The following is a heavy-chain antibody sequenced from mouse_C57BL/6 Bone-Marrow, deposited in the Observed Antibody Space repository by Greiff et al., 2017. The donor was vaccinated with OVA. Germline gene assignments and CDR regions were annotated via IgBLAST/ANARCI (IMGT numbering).Heavy chain of an antibody. J-gene: IGHJ3*01. D-gene: IGHD2-12*01. CDR1: GFTFSSYG. CDR3: ARHHDDAY. CDR2: ISSGGSYT. V-gene: IGHV5-6*01. Sequence: EVKLVESGGDLVKPGGSLKLSCAASGFTFSSYGMSWVRQTPDKRLEWVATISSGGSYTYYPDSVKGRFTISRDNAKNTLYLQMSSLKSEDTAMYYCARHHDDAYWGQGTLVTVSA.